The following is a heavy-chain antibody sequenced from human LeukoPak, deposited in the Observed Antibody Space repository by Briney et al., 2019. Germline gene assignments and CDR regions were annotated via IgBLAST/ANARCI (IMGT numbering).Heavy chain of an antibody. CDR2: SHHSGNT. CDR1: GXSISSYY. D-gene: IGHD1-14*01. Sequence: PSETLSLTCTVSGXSISSYYWSWIRQPPGKGLEWIVYSHHSGNTDYNPSLKSRVTISIDTSRNQFSLNLRSLTAADTAVYYCAGGIFLAQGDYWGQGTLVTVSS. V-gene: IGHV4-59*08. CDR3: AGGIFLAQGDY. J-gene: IGHJ4*02.